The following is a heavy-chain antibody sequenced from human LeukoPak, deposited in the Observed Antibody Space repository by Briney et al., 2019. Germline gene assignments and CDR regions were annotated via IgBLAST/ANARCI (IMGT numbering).Heavy chain of an antibody. J-gene: IGHJ6*04. CDR2: IWYDGSNK. D-gene: IGHD2/OR15-2a*01. V-gene: IGHV3-33*01. Sequence: GGSLRLSCAASGFTFSSYGMHWVRQAPGKGLEWVAVIWYDGSNKYYADSVKGRFTISRDNSKNTLYLQMNSLRAEDTAVYYCARSKLLLPDGMDVWGKGTTVTVSS. CDR1: GFTFSSYG. CDR3: ARSKLLLPDGMDV.